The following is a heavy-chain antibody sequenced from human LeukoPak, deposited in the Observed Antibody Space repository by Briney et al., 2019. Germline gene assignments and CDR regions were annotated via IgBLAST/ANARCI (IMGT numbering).Heavy chain of an antibody. V-gene: IGHV4-34*01. D-gene: IGHD3-9*01. J-gene: IGHJ4*02. CDR3: ARGSYDILTGYRSNFDY. CDR2: INHSGST. CDR1: GGSFSGYY. Sequence: PSETLSLTCAVYGGSFSGYYWSWIRQPPGKGLEGIGEINHSGSTNNNPSLKSRVTISVDTSKNQVSLKLSSVTAADTAMYYCARGSYDILTGYRSNFDYWGQGTLVTVSS.